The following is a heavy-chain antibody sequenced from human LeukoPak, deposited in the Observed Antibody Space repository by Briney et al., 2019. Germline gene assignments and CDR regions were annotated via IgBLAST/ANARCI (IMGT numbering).Heavy chain of an antibody. J-gene: IGHJ6*02. V-gene: IGHV4-34*01. D-gene: IGHD4-11*01. Sequence: SETLSLTCAVYGGSFSVYYSSCVRLFPAKGLEWIGEINHTGGTNYNPSLNSRVTISIDASKSQVSLTVNSVTAADTAVYYCARGDYSNNGQIYYSGMDVWGQGTTVTVSS. CDR3: ARGDYSNNGQIYYSGMDV. CDR1: GGSFSVYY. CDR2: INHTGGT.